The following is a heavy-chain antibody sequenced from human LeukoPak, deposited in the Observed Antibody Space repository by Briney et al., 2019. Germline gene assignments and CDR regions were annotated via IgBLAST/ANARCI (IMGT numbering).Heavy chain of an antibody. CDR2: ISGSGGST. CDR1: GFTFSSYA. D-gene: IGHD3-22*01. J-gene: IGHJ1*01. CDR3: AKDHRDSRGPLDQQ. Sequence: RGCLRLSCAASGFTFSSYAMSWVRQAPGGGLEWVSPISGSGGSTYYGDSVKGRFTISTDNSKTTPYLQMNSLKAEDTAVYYCAKDHRDSRGPLDQQWGQGPLVTVSS. V-gene: IGHV3-23*01.